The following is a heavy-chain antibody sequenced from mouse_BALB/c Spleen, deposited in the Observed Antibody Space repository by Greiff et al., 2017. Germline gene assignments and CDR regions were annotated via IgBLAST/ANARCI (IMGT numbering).Heavy chain of an antibody. V-gene: IGHV1-80*01. CDR1: GYAFSSYW. CDR2: IYPGDGDT. Sequence: QVHVKQSGAELVRPGSSVKISCKASGYAFSSYWMNWVKQRPGQGLEWIGQIYPGDGDTNYNGKFKGKATLTADKSSSTAYMQLSSLTSEDSAVYFCATTVVATDYFDYWGQGTTLTVSS. J-gene: IGHJ2*01. CDR3: ATTVVATDYFDY. D-gene: IGHD1-1*01.